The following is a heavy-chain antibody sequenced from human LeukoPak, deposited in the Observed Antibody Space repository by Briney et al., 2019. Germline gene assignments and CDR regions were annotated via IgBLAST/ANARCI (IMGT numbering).Heavy chain of an antibody. V-gene: IGHV4-59*08. CDR3: ARRGSSYPYYFDY. J-gene: IGHJ4*02. Sequence: PSETLSLTCTVSGGSISSYYWSWIRQPPGKGLEWIGYIYYRGSTNYNPSLKSRVTISVDTSKNQFSLKLSSVTAADTAVYYCARRGSSYPYYFDYWGQGTLVTVSS. D-gene: IGHD6-6*01. CDR1: GGSISSYY. CDR2: IYYRGST.